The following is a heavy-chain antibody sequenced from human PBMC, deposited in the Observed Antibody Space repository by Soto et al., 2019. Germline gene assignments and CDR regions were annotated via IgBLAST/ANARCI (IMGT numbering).Heavy chain of an antibody. V-gene: IGHV2-5*02. CDR2: IYGDDDK. J-gene: IGHJ4*02. CDR3: AHKHAATWLFDY. CDR1: GFSLTSGGVC. Sequence: QITLKESGPTLVKPTQTLTLTCTFSGFSLTSGGVCVAWIRQPPGKAPEWLALIYGDDDKRFRPSLKNRLSITGDNSRNEVVLKMTKMDPVDTATFFCAHKHAATWLFDYWGQGILVTVSP. D-gene: IGHD2-2*01.